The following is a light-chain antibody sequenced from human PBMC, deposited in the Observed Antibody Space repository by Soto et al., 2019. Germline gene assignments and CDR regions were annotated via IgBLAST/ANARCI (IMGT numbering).Light chain of an antibody. CDR3: SSYTSSSTPCV. CDR2: DVS. CDR1: SSDVGNYNY. Sequence: QSVLTQPASVSGSPGQSITISCTGTSSDVGNYNYVSWYQHHPGKAPKLMIYDVSNRPSGVSNRFSGSKSGNTASLTISGLQAEDEADYYCSSYTSSSTPCVFGTGNKVTVL. V-gene: IGLV2-14*03. J-gene: IGLJ1*01.